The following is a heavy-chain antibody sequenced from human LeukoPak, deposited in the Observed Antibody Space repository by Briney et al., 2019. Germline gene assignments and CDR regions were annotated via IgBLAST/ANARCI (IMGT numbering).Heavy chain of an antibody. V-gene: IGHV1-2*06. CDR3: ARAAYYYDGSGYYLGD. CDR2: INPNSGGT. D-gene: IGHD3-22*01. J-gene: IGHJ4*02. Sequence: ASVKVSCKASGGTFSSYAISWVRQAPGQGLEWMGRINPNSGGTNYAQKFQARVTMTRDTSISTAYMELSRLRSDDTALYYCARAAYYYDGSGYYLGDWGQGTLVTVSS. CDR1: GGTFSSYA.